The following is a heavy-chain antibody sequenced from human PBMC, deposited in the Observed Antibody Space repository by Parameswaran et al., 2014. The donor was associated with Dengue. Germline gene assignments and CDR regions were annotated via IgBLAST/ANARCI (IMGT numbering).Heavy chain of an antibody. CDR3: ARHHPEDTVLVIGY. V-gene: IGHV5-51*01. J-gene: IGHJ4*02. Sequence: VRQMPGKGLEWMGIIYPGDSDTRYSPSFQGQVTISVDKSISTAYLQWSSLKASDTAMFYCARHHPEDTVLVIGYWGQGTLVTVSS. D-gene: IGHD5-18*01. CDR2: IYPGDSDT.